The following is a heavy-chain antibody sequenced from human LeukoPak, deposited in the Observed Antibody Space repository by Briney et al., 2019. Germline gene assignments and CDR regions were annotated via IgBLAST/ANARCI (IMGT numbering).Heavy chain of an antibody. CDR3: ARSSEVVVVPAAGNWFDP. CDR1: GYSISSGYY. CDR2: IYHSGST. D-gene: IGHD2-2*01. Sequence: SETLSLTCTVSGYSISSGYYWGWIQQPPGKGLEWIGSIYHSGSTYYNPSLKSRVTISVDTSKNQFSLKLSSVTAADTAVYYCARSSEVVVVPAAGNWFDPWGQGTLVTVSS. J-gene: IGHJ5*02. V-gene: IGHV4-38-2*02.